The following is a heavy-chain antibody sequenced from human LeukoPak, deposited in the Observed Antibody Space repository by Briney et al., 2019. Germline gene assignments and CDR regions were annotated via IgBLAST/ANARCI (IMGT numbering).Heavy chain of an antibody. D-gene: IGHD6-6*01. CDR2: IYYSGTT. Sequence: SETLSLTCTVSGGSISSYYWSWIRQPPGKGLEWIGYIYYSGTTKYNPSLKSRVTISADTSKNQFSLKLSSVTAADTAVYYCARQADDSSSSLVYFDYWGQGTLVTVSS. CDR1: GGSISSYY. V-gene: IGHV4-59*08. CDR3: ARQADDSSSSLVYFDY. J-gene: IGHJ4*02.